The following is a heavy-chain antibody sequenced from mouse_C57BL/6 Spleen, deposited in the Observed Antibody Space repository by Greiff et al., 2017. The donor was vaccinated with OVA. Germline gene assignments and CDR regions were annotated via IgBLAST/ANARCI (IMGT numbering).Heavy chain of an antibody. D-gene: IGHD4-1*01. V-gene: IGHV6-3*01. CDR1: GFTFSNYW. Sequence: EVKLVESGGGLVQPGGSMKLSCVASGFTFSNYWMNWVRQSPEKGLEWVAQIRLKSDNYATHYAESVKGRFTISRDDSKSSVYLQMNNLRAEDTGIYYCTAGAGSYFDVWGTGTTVTVSS. J-gene: IGHJ1*03. CDR3: TAGAGSYFDV. CDR2: IRLKSDNYAT.